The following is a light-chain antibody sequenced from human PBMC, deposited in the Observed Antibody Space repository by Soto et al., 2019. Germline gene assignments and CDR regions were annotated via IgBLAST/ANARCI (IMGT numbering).Light chain of an antibody. J-gene: IGKJ1*01. V-gene: IGKV3-11*01. CDR2: DAS. CDR3: KERRGWHSLT. Sequence: EIVLTQSPATLSLSPGESATLSCRASQSINNYLAWYQQKPGQAPRLLIYDASNRATEIPARFSGSGSVTDLTLTISSLESEDFAVYSCKERRGWHSLTFGQGTKVDIK. CDR1: QSINNY.